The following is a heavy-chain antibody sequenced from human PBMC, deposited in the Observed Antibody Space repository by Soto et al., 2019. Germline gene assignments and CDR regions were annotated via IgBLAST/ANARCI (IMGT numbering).Heavy chain of an antibody. V-gene: IGHV6-1*01. Sequence: SQTLSLTCAIPGDSVSSNSAAWNWIRQSPSRGLEWLGRTYFRSKWYNDYAVSVKSRISVNPDTSKNQFSLQLNSVTPEDTAVYYCARAPSYSSGWPFDYWGQGTLVTVSS. CDR2: TYFRSKWYN. CDR1: GDSVSSNSAA. J-gene: IGHJ4*02. D-gene: IGHD6-19*01. CDR3: ARAPSYSSGWPFDY.